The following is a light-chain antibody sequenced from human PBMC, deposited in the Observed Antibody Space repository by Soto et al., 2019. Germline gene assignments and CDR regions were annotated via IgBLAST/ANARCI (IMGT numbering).Light chain of an antibody. CDR3: CSYAGSWSV. J-gene: IGLJ1*01. CDR1: SSDVGGYNY. Sequence: QSALTQPRSVSGSPGQSVTISCTGTSSDVGGYNYVSWYQQHPGKAPKLMIYDVSKRPSGVPDRFSGSKSGNTASLTISGLQAEDEADYYCCSYAGSWSVFGTGTKLTVL. CDR2: DVS. V-gene: IGLV2-11*01.